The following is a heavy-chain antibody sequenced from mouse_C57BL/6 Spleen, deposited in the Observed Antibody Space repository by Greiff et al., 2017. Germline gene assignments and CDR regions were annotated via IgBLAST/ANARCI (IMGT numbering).Heavy chain of an antibody. J-gene: IGHJ4*01. CDR2: IHPNSGST. CDR1: GYTFTSYW. V-gene: IGHV1-64*01. Sequence: QVQLQQPGAELVKPGASVKLSCKASGYTFTSYWLHWVKQRPGQGLEWIGMIHPNSGSTNYNEKFKSKATLTVDKSSSTAYMQLSSLTSEDSAVYDWAKDSSGYVDAMDYWGQGTAVTVSS. D-gene: IGHD3-2*02. CDR3: AKDSSGYVDAMDY.